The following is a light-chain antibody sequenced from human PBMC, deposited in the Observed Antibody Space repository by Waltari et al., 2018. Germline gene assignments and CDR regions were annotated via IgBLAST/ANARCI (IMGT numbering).Light chain of an antibody. J-gene: IGLJ2*01. Sequence: QSVLPQAPSASGTPGRRVTISCSGSSSNLARHTLNWSQQLPGPAPKRHLSSNTHRPSGFPDRFSGSKSGTSASLAISGLQSEDEAEYSCAVWDDSLSGVVFGGGTKLTVL. V-gene: IGLV1-44*01. CDR3: AVWDDSLSGVV. CDR2: SNT. CDR1: SSNLARHT.